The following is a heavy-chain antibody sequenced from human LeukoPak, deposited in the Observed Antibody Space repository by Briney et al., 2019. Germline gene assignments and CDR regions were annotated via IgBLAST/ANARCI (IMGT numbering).Heavy chain of an antibody. Sequence: GGTLRLSCAASGFTFSSYGMSWVRQAPGKGLEWVSAISGSGGSTYYADSVKGRFTISRDNSKNTLYLQMNSLRAEDTAVYYCARALRRYCSGGSCHAPDYWGQGTLVTVSS. CDR3: ARALRRYCSGGSCHAPDY. J-gene: IGHJ4*02. CDR1: GFTFSSYG. V-gene: IGHV3-23*01. CDR2: ISGSGGST. D-gene: IGHD2-15*01.